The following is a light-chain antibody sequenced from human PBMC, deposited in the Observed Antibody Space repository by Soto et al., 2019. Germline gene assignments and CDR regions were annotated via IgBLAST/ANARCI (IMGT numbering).Light chain of an antibody. Sequence: EIGLTQSPATLSLSPGERATRSCRASQSVSSYLAWYQQKPGPAHRLLVYDASTRATGIPARFSGSGSGTDFTISISSLEHEDFAVYFCQKRSDWPLTFGGGTKVEIK. V-gene: IGKV3-11*01. CDR3: QKRSDWPLT. CDR2: DAS. J-gene: IGKJ4*01. CDR1: QSVSSY.